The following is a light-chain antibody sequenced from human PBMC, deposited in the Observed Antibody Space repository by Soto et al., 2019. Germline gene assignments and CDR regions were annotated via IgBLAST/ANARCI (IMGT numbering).Light chain of an antibody. CDR3: QQYGSSRT. V-gene: IGKV3-20*01. Sequence: EIVLTQSPGTLSLSPGEGATLSCRASQSVSSSYLAWYQQKPGQAPRLLIYGASSRATGIPDRFSGSGSGTDFTLTVSSLEPADFAVYYCQQYGSSRTFGQGTKVESK. J-gene: IGKJ1*01. CDR1: QSVSSSY. CDR2: GAS.